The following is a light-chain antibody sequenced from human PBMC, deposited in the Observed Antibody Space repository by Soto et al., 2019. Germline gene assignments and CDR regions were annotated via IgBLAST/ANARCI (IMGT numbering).Light chain of an antibody. CDR2: RAS. CDR1: QHVSSN. J-gene: IGKJ2*01. Sequence: EIVMTQSPATLSVSPGGSATLSCRASQHVSSNFAWYRQKPGQAPTLLIYRASTRATGIPARFSGSGSGTEFTLTIGRLQSEDFAVYYCQQYNNWPYTFGQGNKLEIK. V-gene: IGKV3-15*01. CDR3: QQYNNWPYT.